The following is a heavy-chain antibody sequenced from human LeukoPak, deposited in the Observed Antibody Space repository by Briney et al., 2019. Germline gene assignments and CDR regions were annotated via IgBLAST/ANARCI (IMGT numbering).Heavy chain of an antibody. V-gene: IGHV5-51*01. Sequence: GESLKISCKGSGYSFTSYWIGWVRQMPGKGLEWMGIIYPGDSDTRYSPSVQGQVTISADKSTSTAYLQWSSLKASDTAMYYCAKISTNYLTDYWGQGTLVTVSS. CDR2: IYPGDSDT. D-gene: IGHD2-8*01. CDR1: GYSFTSYW. CDR3: AKISTNYLTDY. J-gene: IGHJ4*02.